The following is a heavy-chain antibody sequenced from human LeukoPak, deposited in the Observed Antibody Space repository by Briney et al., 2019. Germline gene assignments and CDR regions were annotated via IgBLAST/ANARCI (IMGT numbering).Heavy chain of an antibody. CDR1: GGSFSGYY. CDR3: ARGSIYGSGSYYTSYFDY. Sequence: SETLSLTCAVYGGSFSGYYWSWIRQPPGKGLEWIGEINHSGSTNYNPSLKSRVTISVDKSKNQFSLKLSSVTAADTAVYYCARGSIYGSGSYYTSYFDYWGRGTLVSVSS. D-gene: IGHD3-10*01. J-gene: IGHJ4*02. V-gene: IGHV4-34*01. CDR2: INHSGST.